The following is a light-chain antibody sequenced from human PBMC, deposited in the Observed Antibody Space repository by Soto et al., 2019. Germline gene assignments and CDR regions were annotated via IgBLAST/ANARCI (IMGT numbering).Light chain of an antibody. CDR2: GAS. CDR3: QQRHMCPLT. Sequence: DIVLTQSPGTLSLSPGERATLSCRASQIISSTYLGWYHQKPGQAPRLLIYGASSRSTGIPDRFSGSGSGTDFTLTISRLEPEDFAVYYCQQRHMCPLTFGRGTRLESK. J-gene: IGKJ5*01. CDR1: QIISSTY. V-gene: IGKV3-20*01.